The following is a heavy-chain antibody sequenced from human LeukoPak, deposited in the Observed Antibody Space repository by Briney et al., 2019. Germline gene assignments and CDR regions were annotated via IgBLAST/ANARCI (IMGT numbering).Heavy chain of an antibody. Sequence: PGGSPRLSCAASGFPFSDYVMHWVRQAPGKGLEWVSVIRYDGNNKYYADSVKGRFTISRDNSKNTLYLQMNSLRAEDTAVYYCARARWEGDYVFWRTRRRVYYFDYWGKGTLVTVPS. V-gene: IGHV3-33*01. CDR1: GFPFSDYV. CDR3: ARARWEGDYVFWRTRRRVYYFDY. CDR2: IRYDGNNK. D-gene: IGHD3-3*01. J-gene: IGHJ4*02.